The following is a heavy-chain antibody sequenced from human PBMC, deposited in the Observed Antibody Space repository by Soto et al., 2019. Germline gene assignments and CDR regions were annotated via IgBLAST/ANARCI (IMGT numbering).Heavy chain of an antibody. D-gene: IGHD2-8*02. CDR2: IYYSGST. CDR1: GGSISSSSYY. CDR3: ARLLYCSSDNCVDLRFDP. Sequence: PSETLSLTCTVSGGSISSSSYYWGWIRQPPGKGLEWIGNIYYSGSTYYNPSLKSRVTISVDTSKNQFSLRLKSVTAADTAIYYCARLLYCSSDNCVDLRFDPWGQGTLVTVSS. J-gene: IGHJ5*02. V-gene: IGHV4-39*01.